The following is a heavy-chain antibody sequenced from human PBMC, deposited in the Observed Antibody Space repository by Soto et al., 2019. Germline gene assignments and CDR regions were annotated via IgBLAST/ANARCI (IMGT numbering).Heavy chain of an antibody. J-gene: IGHJ6*02. D-gene: IGHD4-17*01. CDR2: IYPGDSDT. CDR1: GYSFTSYW. V-gene: IGHV5-51*01. CDR3: AGHEDGDLLYYYYGMDV. Sequence: GESLKISCKGSGYSFTSYWIGWVRQMPGKGLEWMGIIYPGDSDTRYSPSFQGQVTISADKSISTAYLQWSSLKASDTAMYYCAGHEDGDLLYYYYGMDVWGQGTTVTVSS.